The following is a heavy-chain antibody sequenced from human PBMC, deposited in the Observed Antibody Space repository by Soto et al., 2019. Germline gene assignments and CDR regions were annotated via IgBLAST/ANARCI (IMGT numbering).Heavy chain of an antibody. CDR2: ISSSTSYI. Sequence: GGSLRLACAASGFSFSSYSMNWVRQAPGKGLEWVSSISSSTSYIYYADSVKGRFTISRDNAKNSLYLQMNSLRAEDTALYYCARDMARSTPDFDPWGQG. D-gene: IGHD3-10*01. V-gene: IGHV3-21*01. CDR3: ARDMARSTPDFDP. CDR1: GFSFSSYS. J-gene: IGHJ5*02.